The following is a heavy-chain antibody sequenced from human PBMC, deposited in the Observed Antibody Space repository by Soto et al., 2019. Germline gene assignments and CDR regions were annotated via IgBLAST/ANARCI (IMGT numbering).Heavy chain of an antibody. CDR1: GFTFSSYA. V-gene: IGHV3-30-3*01. CDR2: ISYDGSNK. CDR3: ARNLGAPGHDAFDI. D-gene: IGHD1-26*01. J-gene: IGHJ3*02. Sequence: PGGSLRLSCAASGFTFSSYAMHWVRQAPGKGLEWVAVISYDGSNKYYADSVKGRFTISRDNSKNTLYLQMNSLRAEDTAVYYCARNLGAPGHDAFDIWGQGTMVTVSS.